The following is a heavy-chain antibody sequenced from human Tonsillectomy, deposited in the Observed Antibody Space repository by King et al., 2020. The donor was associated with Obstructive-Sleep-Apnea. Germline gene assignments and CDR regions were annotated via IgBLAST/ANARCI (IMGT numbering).Heavy chain of an antibody. J-gene: IGHJ6*02. CDR3: AKDSYCSSTSCYSGPGVVYYYYGMDV. CDR1: GFTFSSYG. V-gene: IGHV3-30*18. D-gene: IGHD2-2*01. Sequence: VQLVESGGGVVQPGRSLRLSCAASGFTFSSYGMHWVRQAPGKGLEWVAVISYDGSNKYYADSVKGRFTISRANSKNTLYLQMNSLRAEDTAVYYCAKDSYCSSTSCYSGPGVVYYYYGMDVWGQGTTVTVSS. CDR2: ISYDGSNK.